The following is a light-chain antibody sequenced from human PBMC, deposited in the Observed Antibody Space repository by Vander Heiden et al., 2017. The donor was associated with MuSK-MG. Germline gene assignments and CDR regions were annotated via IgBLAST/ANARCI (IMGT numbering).Light chain of an antibody. CDR2: YDR. CDR1: NIGSKD. CDR3: QVWDSSSDHLYV. V-gene: IGLV3-21*04. Sequence: SYALTQPPLVSAAPGPTARITCGGDNIGSKDVHWYQQKPGQTPVLVISYDRDRPSETPGRISGSNSGNTATLTISRVGAGDEADYYCQVWDSSSDHLYVFGSGTKVTVL. J-gene: IGLJ1*01.